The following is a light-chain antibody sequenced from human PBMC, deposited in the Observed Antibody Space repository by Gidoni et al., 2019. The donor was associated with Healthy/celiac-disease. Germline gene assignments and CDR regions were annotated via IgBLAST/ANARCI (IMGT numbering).Light chain of an antibody. CDR3: QQYGSSLGFT. CDR2: GAS. V-gene: IGKV3-20*01. J-gene: IGKJ3*01. CDR1: QSVSSSY. Sequence: EIVLTQSPGTLSLSPGERATLSCRASQSVSSSYLAWYQQKPGQAPRLLIYGASSRATGIPDRFSGSGSGTDFTLIISRLEPEDFAVYYCQQYGSSLGFTFGPXTKVDIK.